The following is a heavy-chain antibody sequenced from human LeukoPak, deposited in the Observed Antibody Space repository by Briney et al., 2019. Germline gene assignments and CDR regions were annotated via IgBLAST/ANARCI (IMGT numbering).Heavy chain of an antibody. J-gene: IGHJ5*02. Sequence: SETLSLTCTVSGDSIRSSSYYWGWIRPPPGKGLEWSGSIYYSGNTNYNPSLKSRVTIFIDTSTNQFSLKLSSVTAADTAVDYCARQGVFLTASVTSDSWFDPWGQGTLVTVSS. CDR1: GDSIRSSSYY. CDR2: IYYSGNT. D-gene: IGHD4-17*01. CDR3: ARQGVFLTASVTSDSWFDP. V-gene: IGHV4-39*01.